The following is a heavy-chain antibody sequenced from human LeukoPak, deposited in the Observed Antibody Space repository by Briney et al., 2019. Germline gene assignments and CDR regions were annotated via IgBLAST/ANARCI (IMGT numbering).Heavy chain of an antibody. CDR2: ISAYNGNT. CDR1: GYTFTSYG. D-gene: IGHD3-10*01. V-gene: IGHV1-18*04. J-gene: IGHJ4*02. Sequence: ASVKVSCKASGYTFTSYGISWVRQAPGQGLEWMGWISAYNGNTNYAQKLQGRVTITTDTSTSTAYMELRSLRSDDTAVYYCARDWDTMVRGVINPLYFDYWGQGTLVTVSS. CDR3: ARDWDTMVRGVINPLYFDY.